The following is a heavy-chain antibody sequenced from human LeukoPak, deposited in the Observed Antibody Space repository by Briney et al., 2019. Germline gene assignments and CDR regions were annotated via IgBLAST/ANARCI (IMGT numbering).Heavy chain of an antibody. CDR1: GGSISSGSYY. V-gene: IGHV4-61*02. D-gene: IGHD1-26*01. CDR3: ARDNVVGAADAFDI. J-gene: IGHJ3*02. Sequence: ASETLSLTCTVSGGSISSGSYYWSWIRQPAGKGLEWIGRIYTSGSTNYNPSLKSRVTISVDTSKNQFSLKLSSVTAADTAVYYCARDNVVGAADAFDIWGQGTMVTVSS. CDR2: IYTSGST.